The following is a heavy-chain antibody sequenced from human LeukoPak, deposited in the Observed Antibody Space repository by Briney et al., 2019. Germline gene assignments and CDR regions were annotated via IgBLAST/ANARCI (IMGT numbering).Heavy chain of an antibody. CDR1: GYIFTTYD. D-gene: IGHD7-27*01. V-gene: IGHV1-8*03. Sequence: ASVKVSCKASGYIFTTYDIGWVRQATGQGLEWMGWLNPNSGNAGYAQKFQGRVTISRNTSISTAYMELSSLRSDDTAIYYCARRKFLGWFDLWGQGPLVTVSS. CDR3: ARRKFLGWFDL. CDR2: LNPNSGNA. J-gene: IGHJ5*02.